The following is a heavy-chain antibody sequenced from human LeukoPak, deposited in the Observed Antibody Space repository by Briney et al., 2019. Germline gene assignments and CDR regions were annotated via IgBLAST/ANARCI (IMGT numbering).Heavy chain of an antibody. Sequence: SVKVSCKASGGTFSSYAISWVRQAPGQGLEWMGGIIPIFGTANYAQKFQGRVTITTDESTSTAYMELSSLRSEDTAVYYCARDYYDSSGYYSAYFDYWGQGTLVTVSS. CDR1: GGTFSSYA. CDR2: IIPIFGTA. J-gene: IGHJ4*02. V-gene: IGHV1-69*05. D-gene: IGHD3-22*01. CDR3: ARDYYDSSGYYSAYFDY.